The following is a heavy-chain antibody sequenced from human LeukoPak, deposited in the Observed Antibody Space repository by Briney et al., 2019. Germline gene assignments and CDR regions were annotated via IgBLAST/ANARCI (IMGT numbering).Heavy chain of an antibody. V-gene: IGHV3-7*01. Sequence: GGSLRLSCAASGVNFSHYWMTWVRQAPGKGQQWVDNMNQDGSQRYYEDSVKGRFTISRDNAKNSLYLQTHSLRAEDTAVYYRARGGAPDYWGQGTLVPVSS. CDR3: ARGGAPDY. J-gene: IGHJ4*02. D-gene: IGHD1-26*01. CDR2: MNQDGSQR. CDR1: GVNFSHYW.